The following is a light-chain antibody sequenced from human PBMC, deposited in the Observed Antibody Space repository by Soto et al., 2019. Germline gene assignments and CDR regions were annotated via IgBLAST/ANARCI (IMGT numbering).Light chain of an antibody. CDR1: SSDIGSYNY. V-gene: IGLV2-14*03. Sequence: QSVLTQPASVSGSPGQSITISCTGTSSDIGSYNYVSWYQQHPGKAPKLIIYDVSNRPSGVSDRFSGSKSGNTASLTISGLQAEDEADYYCSSCIITGTYVFGTGTKVTVL. CDR2: DVS. CDR3: SSCIITGTYV. J-gene: IGLJ1*01.